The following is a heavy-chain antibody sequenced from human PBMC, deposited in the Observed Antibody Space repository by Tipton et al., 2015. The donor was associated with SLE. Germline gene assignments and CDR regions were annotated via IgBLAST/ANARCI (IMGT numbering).Heavy chain of an antibody. V-gene: IGHV4-39*01. J-gene: IGHJ5*02. CDR1: GGSISSSSYY. CDR2: IYYSGST. D-gene: IGHD6-13*01. Sequence: LRLSCTLSGGSISSSSYYWGWIRQPPGKGLEWIGSIYYSGSTYYNPSLKSRVTISVDTSKNQFSLKLSSVTAADTAVYYGARHSSSWYKDWFDPWGQGTLVTVSS. CDR3: ARHSSSWYKDWFDP.